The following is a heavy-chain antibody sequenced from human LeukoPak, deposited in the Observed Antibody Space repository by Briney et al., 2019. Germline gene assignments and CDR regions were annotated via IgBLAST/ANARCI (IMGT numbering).Heavy chain of an antibody. CDR1: GASFSTNY. CDR2: VFDSGST. D-gene: IGHD5-18*01. J-gene: IGHJ4*02. V-gene: IGHV4-59*12. CDR3: ARVRRVTGSIFDY. Sequence: PSETLSLTCSVSGASFSTNYWSWIRQPPGRGLEWIGYVFDSGSTNYNPSLKSRVTISVDTSTKQFSLRLSSVTAADTAVYYCARVRRVTGSIFDYWGQGTLVTVSS.